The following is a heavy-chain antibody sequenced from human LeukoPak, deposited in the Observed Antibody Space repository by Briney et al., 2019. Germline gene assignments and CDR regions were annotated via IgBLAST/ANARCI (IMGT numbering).Heavy chain of an antibody. CDR3: ARDRFCTTDRCSDY. J-gene: IGHJ4*02. CDR2: IKQDGSEK. CDR1: GFTFSSHW. V-gene: IGHV3-7*01. D-gene: IGHD2-8*01. Sequence: GGSLRLSCAASGFTFSSHWVTWVRQAPGKGLEWVANIKQDGSEKYYVDSVMGRYTISRDNAKNTMYLQMNNLRVEDTAVYYCARDRFCTTDRCSDYWGQGTLVTVSS.